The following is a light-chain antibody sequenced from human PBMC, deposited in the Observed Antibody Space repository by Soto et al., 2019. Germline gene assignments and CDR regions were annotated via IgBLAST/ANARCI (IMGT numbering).Light chain of an antibody. J-gene: IGLJ1*01. CDR3: NSYTSSSTRV. Sequence: QSALTQPASVSGSPGQSITISCTGTSSDVGGYNFVSWYQQNPGKAPKLMLYNVYDRPSGISHRFSGSKSGNTASLTISGLQAEDEAQYYCNSYTSSSTRVFGAGTKVTVL. V-gene: IGLV2-14*03. CDR2: NVY. CDR1: SSDVGGYNF.